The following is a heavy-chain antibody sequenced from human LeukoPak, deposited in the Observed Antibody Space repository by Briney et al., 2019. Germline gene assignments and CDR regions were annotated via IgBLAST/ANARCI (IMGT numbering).Heavy chain of an antibody. CDR1: GFTFSSYW. J-gene: IGHJ5*02. CDR2: IKQDGSEK. CDR3: ARDDITMVRGVIKVNWFDP. V-gene: IGHV3-7*03. Sequence: GGSLRLSCAASGFTFSSYWTSWVRQAPGKGLEWVANIKQDGSEKYYVDSVKGRFTISRDNAKNSLYLQMNSLRAEDTAVYYCARDDITMVRGVIKVNWFDPWGQGTLVTVSS. D-gene: IGHD3-10*01.